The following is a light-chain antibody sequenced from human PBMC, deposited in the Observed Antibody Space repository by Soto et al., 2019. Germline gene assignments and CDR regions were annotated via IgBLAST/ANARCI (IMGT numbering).Light chain of an antibody. J-gene: IGKJ1*01. CDR2: AAS. Sequence: DIPMTQSPSSLSASVEDRVIITCRARQSISNHLNWYRQKPGKPPDLLIYAASSLHSGVPSRFSGSGSGTDFTLTISSLQPEDFATFYCQQSYSSWTFGQGTKVDIK. CDR1: QSISNH. V-gene: IGKV1-39*01. CDR3: QQSYSSWT.